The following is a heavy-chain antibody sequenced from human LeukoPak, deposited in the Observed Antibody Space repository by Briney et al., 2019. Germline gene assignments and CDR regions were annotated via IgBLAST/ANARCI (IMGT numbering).Heavy chain of an antibody. CDR3: ASGYGSGSYYVVGPTCFDY. CDR1: GFTFSSYW. Sequence: GGSLRLSCAASGFTFSSYWMSWVRQAPGKGLEWVANIKQDGSEKYYVDSVKGRFTISRDNAKNSLYLQMNSLRAEDTAVYYCASGYGSGSYYVVGPTCFDYWGQGTLVTVSS. J-gene: IGHJ4*02. CDR2: IKQDGSEK. V-gene: IGHV3-7*01. D-gene: IGHD3-10*01.